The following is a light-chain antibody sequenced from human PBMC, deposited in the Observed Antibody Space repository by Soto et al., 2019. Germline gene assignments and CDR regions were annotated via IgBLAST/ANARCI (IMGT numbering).Light chain of an antibody. CDR2: DVS. Sequence: QSALTQPRSVSGSPGQSVTISCTGTSSDVGGYNYVSWYQQHPGKAPKLMIYDVSERPSGVPDRFSGSKSGNTASLTISGLQAEDEADYYCCSYADRDTMIFGGGTKLTV. CDR3: CSYADRDTMI. V-gene: IGLV2-11*01. CDR1: SSDVGGYNY. J-gene: IGLJ2*01.